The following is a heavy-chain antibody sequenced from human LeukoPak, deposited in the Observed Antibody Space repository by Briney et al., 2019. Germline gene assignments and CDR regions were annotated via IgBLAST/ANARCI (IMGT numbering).Heavy chain of an antibody. CDR2: MNPNSGNT. J-gene: IGHJ4*02. Sequence: ASVKVSCKASGYTFTSYDINWVRQAPGQGLEWMGWMNPNSGNTGYAQKFQGRVTMTRNTSISTAYMELSSLRSEDTAVYYCARGSAYYYGSGSYPDYWGQGTLVTVSS. V-gene: IGHV1-8*01. D-gene: IGHD3-10*01. CDR1: GYTFTSYD. CDR3: ARGSAYYYGSGSYPDY.